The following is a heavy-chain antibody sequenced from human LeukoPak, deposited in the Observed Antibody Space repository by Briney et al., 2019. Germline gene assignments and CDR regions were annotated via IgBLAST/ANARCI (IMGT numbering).Heavy chain of an antibody. CDR3: VKVPIVFGAFHQRFDY. CDR2: ISHNGDIT. V-gene: IGHV3-64D*09. J-gene: IGHJ4*02. D-gene: IGHD3-10*02. Sequence: GGSLRLSCSASGFTFSNFAMFWVRQAPGKGLEYVSAISHNGDITNYADSVKGRFSISRDNSKNTLFLQMTSLRPEDTAVYYCVKVPIVFGAFHQRFDYWGQGTLVTVSS. CDR1: GFTFSNFA.